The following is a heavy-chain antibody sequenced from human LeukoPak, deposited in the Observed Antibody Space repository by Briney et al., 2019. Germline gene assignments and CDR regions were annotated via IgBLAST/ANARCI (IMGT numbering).Heavy chain of an antibody. Sequence: PSETLSLTCTVSGGSISSYCWSWIRQPPGKGLEWIGYIYYSGSTNYNPSLKSRVTISVDTSKNQFSRKLSSVTATDTAVYYCARHEGNSSGWYGWYFDLWGRGTLVTVSS. CDR2: IYYSGST. J-gene: IGHJ2*01. D-gene: IGHD6-19*01. CDR1: GGSISSYC. CDR3: ARHEGNSSGWYGWYFDL. V-gene: IGHV4-59*08.